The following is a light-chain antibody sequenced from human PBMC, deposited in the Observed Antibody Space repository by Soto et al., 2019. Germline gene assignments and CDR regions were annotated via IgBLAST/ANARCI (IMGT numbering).Light chain of an antibody. V-gene: IGKV3-20*01. Sequence: EIVLTQSPGTLSLSPGERATLSCRASQSVSSRYLAWYQQKIGQPPRLLIFEASSRATGIPDRFCGSGSGTDFTLTISSLEPEDFAVYYCQQYVRSPPSWTFGQGTKVEIK. J-gene: IGKJ1*01. CDR1: QSVSSRY. CDR2: EAS. CDR3: QQYVRSPPSWT.